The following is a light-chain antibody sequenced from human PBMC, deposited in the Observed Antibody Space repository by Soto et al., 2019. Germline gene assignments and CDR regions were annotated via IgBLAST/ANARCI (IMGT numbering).Light chain of an antibody. Sequence: QSALTQPRSVSGSPGQSVTISCTGTSSDVGGYNYVSWYQQHPGKAPKLMIYDVDKRPSGVPDRFSGSKSGNTASLTISGLQAEDEADYYCCSYAGTYTYVFGTVTKLTVL. CDR3: CSYAGTYTYV. V-gene: IGLV2-11*02. J-gene: IGLJ1*01. CDR1: SSDVGGYNY. CDR2: DVD.